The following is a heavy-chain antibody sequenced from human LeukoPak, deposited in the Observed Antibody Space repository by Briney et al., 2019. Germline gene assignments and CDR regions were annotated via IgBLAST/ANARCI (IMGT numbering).Heavy chain of an antibody. Sequence: GGSLRLSCAASGFTFSSYSMNWVRQAPGEGLEWVSSISSSSSYIYYADSVKGRFTISRDNAKNSLYLQMNSLRAEDTAVYYCARESAGTGYYYYGMDVWGQGTTVTVSS. J-gene: IGHJ6*02. D-gene: IGHD6-13*01. V-gene: IGHV3-21*01. CDR2: ISSSSSYI. CDR3: ARESAGTGYYYYGMDV. CDR1: GFTFSSYS.